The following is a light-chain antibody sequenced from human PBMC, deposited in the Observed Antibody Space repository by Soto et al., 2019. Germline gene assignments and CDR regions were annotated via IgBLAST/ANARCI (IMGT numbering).Light chain of an antibody. J-gene: IGKJ1*01. CDR1: QSVSSSY. CDR3: QQYSIWRT. CDR2: GAS. Sequence: IVLTQSPGTLSLSPGERATLSCTPSQSVSSSYLAWYQQKPGQAPRLLIYGASSRATGIPDRFSGSGSGTDFTLTISSLQSEDFAVYYSQQYSIWRTFGQGTKVDI. V-gene: IGKV3-20*01.